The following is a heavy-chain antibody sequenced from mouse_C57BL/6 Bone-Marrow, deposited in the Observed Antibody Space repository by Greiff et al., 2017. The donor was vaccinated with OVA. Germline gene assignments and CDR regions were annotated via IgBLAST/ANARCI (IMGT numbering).Heavy chain of an antibody. CDR2: INPSTGGT. V-gene: IGHV1-42*01. D-gene: IGHD4-1*01. J-gene: IGHJ3*01. CDR1: GYSFTGYY. Sequence: VQLQQSGPELVKPGASVKISCKASGYSFTGYYMNWVKQSPEKSLEWIGEINPSTGGTTYNQKFKAKATLTVDKSSSTADMQLTSLTSEDSAVYYCARGGTSPIAYWGQGTLVTVSA. CDR3: ARGGTSPIAY.